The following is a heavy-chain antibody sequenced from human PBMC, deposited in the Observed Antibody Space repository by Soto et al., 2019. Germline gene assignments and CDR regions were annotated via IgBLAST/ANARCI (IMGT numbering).Heavy chain of an antibody. CDR3: AKSYYDFWSGYYQELFDY. J-gene: IGHJ4*02. D-gene: IGHD3-3*01. V-gene: IGHV3-43*01. CDR1: GFTFDDYT. Sequence: GGSLRLSCAASGFTFDDYTMHWVRQAPGKGLEWVSLISWDGGSTYYADSVKGRFTISRDNSKNSLYLQMNSLRTEDTALYYFAKSYYDFWSGYYQELFDYWGQGTLVTVSS. CDR2: ISWDGGST.